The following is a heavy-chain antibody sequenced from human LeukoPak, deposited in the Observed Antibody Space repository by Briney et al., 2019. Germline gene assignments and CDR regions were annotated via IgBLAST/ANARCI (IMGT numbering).Heavy chain of an antibody. J-gene: IGHJ4*02. CDR2: IANDGRGK. CDR1: AFTFSTYA. V-gene: IGHV3-30*18. Sequence: PGGSLRLSCAASAFTFSTYAIHWVRQAPGKGLEWVAVIANDGRGKKYADSVKGRFTISRDNSKNTLYLQMNSLRAEDTAVYYCAKDGRVAAAAYYFDYWGQGTLATVSS. D-gene: IGHD6-13*01. CDR3: AKDGRVAAAAYYFDY.